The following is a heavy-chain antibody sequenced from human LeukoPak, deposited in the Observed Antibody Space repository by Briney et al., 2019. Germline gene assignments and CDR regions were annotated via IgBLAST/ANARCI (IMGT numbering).Heavy chain of an antibody. V-gene: IGHV6-1*01. D-gene: IGHD5-18*01. CDR2: TYYRSKWYN. Sequence: SQTLSLTCAISGDSVSSNSAAWNWIRQSPSRGLEWLERTYYRSKWYNDYAVSVKSRITINSDTSKNQFSLQLNSVTPEDTAVYFCARGEGYSFGHWWLDPWGQGTLVTVSS. CDR1: GDSVSSNSAA. CDR3: ARGEGYSFGHWWLDP. J-gene: IGHJ5*02.